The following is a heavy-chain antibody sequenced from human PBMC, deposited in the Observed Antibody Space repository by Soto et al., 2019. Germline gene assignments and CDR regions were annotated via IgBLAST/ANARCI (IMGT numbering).Heavy chain of an antibody. V-gene: IGHV3-21*01. Sequence: GGSLRLSCAASGFTFSSYSMNWVHQAPGKGLEWVSSISSSSSYIYYADSVKGRFTISRDNAKNSLYLQMNSLRAEDTAVYYCARGSGQLVDYWGQGTLVTVSS. CDR3: ARGSGQLVDY. CDR1: GFTFSSYS. CDR2: ISSSSSYI. D-gene: IGHD6-6*01. J-gene: IGHJ4*02.